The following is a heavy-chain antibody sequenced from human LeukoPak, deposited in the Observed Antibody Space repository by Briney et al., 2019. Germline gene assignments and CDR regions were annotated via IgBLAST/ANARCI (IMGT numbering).Heavy chain of an antibody. CDR2: IYTSGST. CDR1: GGSISSYY. Sequence: SETLSLTCTVSGGSISSYYWSWIRQPAGKGLEWIGRIYTSGSTNYNPPLKSRVTISVDTSKNQFSLKLSSVTAADTAVYYCCGSGWFAGPFGYWGQGALVTVSS. J-gene: IGHJ4*02. D-gene: IGHD6-19*01. CDR3: CGSGWFAGPFGY. V-gene: IGHV4-4*07.